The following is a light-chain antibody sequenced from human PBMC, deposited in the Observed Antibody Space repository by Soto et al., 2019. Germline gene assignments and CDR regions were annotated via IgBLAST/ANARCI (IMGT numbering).Light chain of an antibody. CDR2: GAS. V-gene: IGKV3-15*01. CDR3: QQYNIWPPLYT. CDR1: QTVSDN. Sequence: EIVLTQSPAILSASPGERATLSCRASQTVSDNLAWYQQKPGQSPRLLIYGASTRATDIPVRFSGSGSGTDFTLTISSLQSEAFAVYYCQQYNIWPPLYTFGQGTKL. J-gene: IGKJ2*01.